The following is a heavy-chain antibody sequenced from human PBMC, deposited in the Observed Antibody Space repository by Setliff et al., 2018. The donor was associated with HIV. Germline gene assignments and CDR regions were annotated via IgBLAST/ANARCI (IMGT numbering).Heavy chain of an antibody. D-gene: IGHD3-22*01. CDR3: ARDQDYSQGSDSYYDAFDM. CDR1: GFTFSTYW. Sequence: GGSLRLSCAASGFTFSTYWMTWVRQAPGKGLEWVANIKQDGSLMYYVDSVRGRFTISRDNAKKTLYLQMNSLRAEDTAVYFCARDQDYSQGSDSYYDAFDMWGQGTMVTVSS. CDR2: IKQDGSLM. V-gene: IGHV3-7*03. J-gene: IGHJ3*02.